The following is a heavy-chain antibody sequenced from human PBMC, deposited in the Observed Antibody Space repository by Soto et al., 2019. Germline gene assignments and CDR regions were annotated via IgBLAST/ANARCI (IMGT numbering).Heavy chain of an antibody. CDR2: IYYSGST. CDR1: GGSISSSSYY. V-gene: IGHV4-39*01. J-gene: IGHJ6*02. CDR3: ARQYSGSRPAGGSYYYYGMDV. D-gene: IGHD1-26*01. Sequence: SETLSLTCAVSGGSISSSSYYWGWIRQPPGKGLEWIGSIYYSGSTYYNPSLKSRVTISVDTSKNQFSLKLSSVTAADTAVYYCARQYSGSRPAGGSYYYYGMDVWGQGTTVTVSS.